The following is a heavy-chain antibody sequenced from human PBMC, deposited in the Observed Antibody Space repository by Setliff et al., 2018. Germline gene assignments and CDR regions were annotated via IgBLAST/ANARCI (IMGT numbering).Heavy chain of an antibody. CDR1: GYTFTSYG. V-gene: IGHV1-18*01. CDR2: ISAYNGNT. J-gene: IGHJ6*02. CDR3: ARRGIAVAGYYYGMDV. Sequence: ASVKVSCKASGYTFTSYGISWVRQAPGQGLEWMGWISAYNGNTNYAQKLQGRVTMTTDTSTSTAYMELGSLRSDDTAVYYCARRGIAVAGYYYGMDVWGQGTTVTVSS. D-gene: IGHD6-19*01.